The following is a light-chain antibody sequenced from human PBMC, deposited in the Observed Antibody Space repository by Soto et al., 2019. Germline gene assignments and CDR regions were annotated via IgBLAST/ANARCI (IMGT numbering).Light chain of an antibody. V-gene: IGKV1-39*01. Sequence: DIQMTQSPSSLSASVGDRVTITCRASQSITSYLNWYQQKPGKAPKLLIYAASSLQSGVQSRFSGSGSGTDFTLTISSLQPEDFATYYCQQTYGPPWTFGQGTKVEIK. CDR3: QQTYGPPWT. CDR1: QSITSY. J-gene: IGKJ1*01. CDR2: AAS.